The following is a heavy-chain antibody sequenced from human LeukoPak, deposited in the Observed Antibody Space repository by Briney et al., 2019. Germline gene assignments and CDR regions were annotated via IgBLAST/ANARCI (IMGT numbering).Heavy chain of an antibody. CDR1: GYTFTVYY. CDR2: INPNSGGT. Sequence: ASVKVSCKASGYTFTVYYMHWVRQAPGQGLEWMGWINPNSGGTNYAQKFQGRVTMTRNTSISTAYMELSRLRSDDTAVYYCARPTQPYCSSTSCYRGHRLECDYWGQGTLVTVSS. CDR3: ARPTQPYCSSTSCYRGHRLECDY. J-gene: IGHJ4*02. D-gene: IGHD2-2*01. V-gene: IGHV1-2*02.